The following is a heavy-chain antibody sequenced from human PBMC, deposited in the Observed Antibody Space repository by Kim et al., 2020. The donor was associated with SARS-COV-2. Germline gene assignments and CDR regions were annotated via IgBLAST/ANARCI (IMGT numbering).Heavy chain of an antibody. CDR3: ARVALDCSSTSCYPYFDY. Sequence: GGSLRLSCAASGFTFSSYWMHWVRQAPGKGLVWVSRINSDGSSTSYADSVKGRFTISRDNAKNTLYLQMNSLRAEDTAVYYCARVALDCSSTSCYPYFDYWGQGTLVTVSS. CDR1: GFTFSSYW. V-gene: IGHV3-74*01. J-gene: IGHJ4*02. CDR2: INSDGSST. D-gene: IGHD2-2*01.